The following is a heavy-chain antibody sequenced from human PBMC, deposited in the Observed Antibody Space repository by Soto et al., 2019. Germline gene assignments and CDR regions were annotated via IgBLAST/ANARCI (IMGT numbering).Heavy chain of an antibody. J-gene: IGHJ3*02. CDR3: AREPRMAPFDI. CDR1: GFIFSPYG. Sequence: PGGSLRLSCAASGFIFSPYGIHWVRQAPGKGLEWVALIRNYGGDKYYADSVTGRFTISRDNSKNTVYMQMNRVRAEDKALYLCAREPRMAPFDIWGQGSMGTVS. V-gene: IGHV3-33*01. CDR2: IRNYGGDK.